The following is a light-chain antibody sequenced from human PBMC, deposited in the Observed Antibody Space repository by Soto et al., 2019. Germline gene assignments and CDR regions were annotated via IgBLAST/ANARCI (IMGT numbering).Light chain of an antibody. CDR2: QTS. J-gene: IGKJ1*01. V-gene: IGKV3-11*01. CDR3: HQRQSWPRT. Sequence: EIVLTQSPATLSSFPGDRVTLSCRASQYINTRLAWYQHRPGQAPRLLIYQTSIRAAGIPARFSANGSGTDFTLTIRDVQPEDFALYYCHQRQSWPRTFGQGTKVDI. CDR1: QYINTR.